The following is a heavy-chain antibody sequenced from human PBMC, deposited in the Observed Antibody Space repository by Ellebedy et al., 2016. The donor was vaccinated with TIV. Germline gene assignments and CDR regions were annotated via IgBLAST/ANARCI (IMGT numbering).Heavy chain of an antibody. J-gene: IGHJ5*02. D-gene: IGHD1-1*01. V-gene: IGHV5-10-1*01. Sequence: GESLKISCKGSGYNFASYWISWVRQMPGKGLEWMGTINPSDSDTNSSPSFQGHVSFSADTSISTAYLQWSGLQTSDTAIYYCATQLERRGGASSWGQGTLVTVSS. CDR3: ATQLERRGGASS. CDR1: GYNFASYW. CDR2: INPSDSDT.